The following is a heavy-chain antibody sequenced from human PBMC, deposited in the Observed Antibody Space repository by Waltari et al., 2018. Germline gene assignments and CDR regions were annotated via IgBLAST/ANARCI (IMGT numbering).Heavy chain of an antibody. J-gene: IGHJ4*02. CDR2: INPNSGGT. Sequence: QVQLVESGGGVVQPGGSLRLSCAASGFTFSSYGMHWVRQAPGQGLEWMGRINPNSGGTNYAQKFQGRVTMTRDTSISTAYMELSRLRSDDTAVYYCASWLVGGSNYWGQGTLVTVSS. CDR3: ASWLVGGSNY. D-gene: IGHD6-19*01. V-gene: IGHV1-2*06. CDR1: GFTFSSYG.